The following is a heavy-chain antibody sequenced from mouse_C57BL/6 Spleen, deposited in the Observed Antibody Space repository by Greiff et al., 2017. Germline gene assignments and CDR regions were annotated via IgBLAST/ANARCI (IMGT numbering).Heavy chain of an antibody. CDR1: GYTFTSYW. D-gene: IGHD1-1*01. Sequence: QVQLQQPGTELVKPGASVKLSCKASGYTFTSYWMHWVKQRPGQGLEWIGNINPSNGGTNYNEKFKGKATLTVDKSSSTAYMQLSSLTSEDSAVYYCARGGGSSPYAMDYWGQGTSVTVSS. CDR3: ARGGGSSPYAMDY. V-gene: IGHV1-53*01. CDR2: INPSNGGT. J-gene: IGHJ4*01.